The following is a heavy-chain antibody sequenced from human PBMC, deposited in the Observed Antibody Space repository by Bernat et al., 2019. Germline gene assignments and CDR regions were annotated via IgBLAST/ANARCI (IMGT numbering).Heavy chain of an antibody. V-gene: IGHV3-33*01. J-gene: IGHJ5*02. CDR1: GFRFSDHG. CDR3: ARLLYRNFVGGLDP. Sequence: QVQLVESGGGVVQPGTSLRLSCVGSGFRFSDHGIHWVRQAPGKGLEWVAIIWSGGTNKDYADSVKGRFTISRDNSKNTVYLQMSSLRAADTAIYYCARLLYRNFVGGLDPWGQGTLVTVSS. D-gene: IGHD3-16*02. CDR2: IWSGGTNK.